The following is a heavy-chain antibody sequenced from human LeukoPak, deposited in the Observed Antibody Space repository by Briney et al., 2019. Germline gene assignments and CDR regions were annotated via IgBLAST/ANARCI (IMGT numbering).Heavy chain of an antibody. V-gene: IGHV3-23*01. CDR1: GFSFSNYA. CDR3: AKAVVIVPTATPFDY. CDR2: ISGRGANT. D-gene: IGHD2-2*01. Sequence: GGSLRLSCAASGFSFSNYAMSWVRLAPGKGLEWVSAISGRGANTYYADSVKGRFTISRDNSKNTLYMQMNSLRAEDTAVYYCAKAVVIVPTATPFDYWGQGTLVTVSS. J-gene: IGHJ4*02.